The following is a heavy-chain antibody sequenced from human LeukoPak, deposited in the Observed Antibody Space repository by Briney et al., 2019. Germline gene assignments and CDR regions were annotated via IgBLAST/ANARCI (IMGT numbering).Heavy chain of an antibody. CDR2: IDWDDDK. Sequence: TLSLTCAVYGGSFSGYYWSWIRQPPGKALEWLARIDWDDDKYYSTSLKTRLTISKDTSKNQVVLTITNMDPVDTATYYCARHYYDSSGYPVYYFDYWGQGTLVTVSS. CDR3: ARHYYDSSGYPVYYFDY. D-gene: IGHD3-22*01. V-gene: IGHV2-70*11. J-gene: IGHJ4*02. CDR1: GGSFSGYY.